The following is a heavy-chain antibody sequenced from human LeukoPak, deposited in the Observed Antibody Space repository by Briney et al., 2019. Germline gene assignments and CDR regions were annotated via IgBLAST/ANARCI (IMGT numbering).Heavy chain of an antibody. CDR1: GFTFSSYS. J-gene: IGHJ4*02. D-gene: IGHD3-3*01. CDR3: ARSDIFGVVIDFDY. Sequence: GGSLRLSCAASGFTFSSYSMNWVRQAPGKGLECISYISGSGNTIYYADSVKGRFTISRDNAKNSLYLQMNSLRAEDTAVYYCARSDIFGVVIDFDYWGQGTLVTVSS. V-gene: IGHV3-48*04. CDR2: ISGSGNTI.